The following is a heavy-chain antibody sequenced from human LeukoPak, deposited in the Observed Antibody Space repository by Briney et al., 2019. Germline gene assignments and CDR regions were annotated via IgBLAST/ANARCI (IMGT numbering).Heavy chain of an antibody. CDR2: IYTSGST. CDR1: GGSISSYY. V-gene: IGHV4-4*07. D-gene: IGHD3-10*01. Sequence: SETLSLTCTVSGGSISSYYWSWIRQPAGKGLEWIGRIYTSGSTNYNPSLKSRVTMSGDTSKNQFSLKLSSVTAADTAVYYCARGRVMFPGVPKYYFDYWGQGTLVTVSS. J-gene: IGHJ4*02. CDR3: ARGRVMFPGVPKYYFDY.